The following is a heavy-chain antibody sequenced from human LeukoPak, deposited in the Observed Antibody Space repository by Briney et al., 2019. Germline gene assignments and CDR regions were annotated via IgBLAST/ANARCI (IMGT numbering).Heavy chain of an antibody. D-gene: IGHD6-6*01. V-gene: IGHV5-51*01. CDR2: IYPGDSDS. J-gene: IGHJ4*02. CDR1: GYRFTSYW. CDR3: ARHDSSSDY. Sequence: GESLKISCKGSGYRFTSYWIAWVRQMPGKGLEWMGMIYPGDSDSRYSLSFQGQVTISADKSISTAYLQWSSLKASDTAMYYCARHDSSSDYWGQGTLVTVSS.